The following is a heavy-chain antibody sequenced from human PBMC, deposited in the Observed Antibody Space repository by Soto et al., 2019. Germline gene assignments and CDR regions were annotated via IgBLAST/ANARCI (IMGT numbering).Heavy chain of an antibody. D-gene: IGHD6-13*01. Sequence: TSETLSLTCTVSGGSMIAYYWNRMRQPPGKGLQWIGYTYYGGSTTYNPSLKSRVTISVDSSKNQFSLKLDSVTPADTAVYYCARVRGTAGKRYFDYWGPGTLVTVSS. V-gene: IGHV4-59*01. CDR3: ARVRGTAGKRYFDY. CDR2: TYYGGST. J-gene: IGHJ4*02. CDR1: GGSMIAYY.